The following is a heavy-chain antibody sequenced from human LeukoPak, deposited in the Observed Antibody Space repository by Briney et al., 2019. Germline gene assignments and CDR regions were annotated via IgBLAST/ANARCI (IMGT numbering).Heavy chain of an antibody. Sequence: GGSLRLSCAASGFTFSDYYMSWIRQAPGKGLEWVSYISSSGSTIYYADSVKGRFTISRDNSKNTLYLQMNSLRAEDTAVYYCAKDGDYYYMDVWGKGTTVTVSS. CDR3: AKDGDYYYMDV. CDR1: GFTFSDYY. V-gene: IGHV3-11*04. CDR2: ISSSGSTI. J-gene: IGHJ6*03. D-gene: IGHD3-16*01.